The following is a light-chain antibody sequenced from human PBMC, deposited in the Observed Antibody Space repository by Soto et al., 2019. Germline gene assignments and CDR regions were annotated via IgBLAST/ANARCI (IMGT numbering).Light chain of an antibody. CDR3: QQYNSYST. J-gene: IGKJ2*01. Sequence: DIQMTQSPSTLSESVGDRVTITCRASQSISSWLAWYQQKPGKAPKLLIYDASSLESGFPSRFSGSGSGTEFTLTISILQPDDFATYYCQQYNSYSTFGQGTKLEIK. V-gene: IGKV1-5*01. CDR2: DAS. CDR1: QSISSW.